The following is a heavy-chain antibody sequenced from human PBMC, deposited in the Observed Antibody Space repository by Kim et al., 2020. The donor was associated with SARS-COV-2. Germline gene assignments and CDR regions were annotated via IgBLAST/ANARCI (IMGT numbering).Heavy chain of an antibody. V-gene: IGHV4-39*07. CDR2: IYYSGST. D-gene: IGHD2-8*01. Sequence: SETLSLTCTVSGGSISSSSYYWGWIRQPPGKGLEWIGSIYYSGSTYYNPSLKSRVTISVDTSKNQFSLKLSSVTAADTAVYYCARDRADIVLMVYAPGDFDYWGQGTLVTVSS. CDR1: GGSISSSSYY. J-gene: IGHJ4*02. CDR3: ARDRADIVLMVYAPGDFDY.